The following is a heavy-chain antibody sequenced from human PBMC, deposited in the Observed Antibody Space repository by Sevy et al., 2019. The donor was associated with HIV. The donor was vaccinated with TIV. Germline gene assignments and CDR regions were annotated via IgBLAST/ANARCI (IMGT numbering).Heavy chain of an antibody. CDR2: TSYDGGNK. Sequence: GGSLRLSCVASGFTFSTYGMHWVRQAPGKGLEWVAITSYDGGNKYYEDSVKGRFTISRDNSKNTLYLQMNSLRPEDRTVYYCAKDLLELTIKELAQDYYYRMDVWGQGTTVTVSS. V-gene: IGHV3-30*18. J-gene: IGHJ6*02. D-gene: IGHD3-10*01. CDR1: GFTFSTYG. CDR3: AKDLLELTIKELAQDYYYRMDV.